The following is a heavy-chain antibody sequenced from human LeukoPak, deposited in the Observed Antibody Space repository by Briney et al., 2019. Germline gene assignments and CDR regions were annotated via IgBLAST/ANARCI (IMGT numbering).Heavy chain of an antibody. CDR3: ARAPEQYASGTYSFYGMDV. Sequence: GGSLRLSCAASRFPFGSYWMSWVRQAPGKGLEWVATMNQEGSDKYYVDSVKGRFTISRDNAKNSLYLQMNNLRAEDTAVYSCARAPEQYASGTYSFYGMDVWGQGTTVTVSS. CDR1: RFPFGSYW. CDR2: MNQEGSDK. D-gene: IGHD3-10*01. V-gene: IGHV3-7*01. J-gene: IGHJ6*01.